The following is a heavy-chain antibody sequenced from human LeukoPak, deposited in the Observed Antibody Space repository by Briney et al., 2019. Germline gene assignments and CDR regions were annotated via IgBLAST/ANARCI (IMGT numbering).Heavy chain of an antibody. CDR1: GGSIINYY. CDR3: ARWEYVTLAAFDY. D-gene: IGHD1-26*01. Sequence: KTSETLSLTCTVSGGSIINYYLYWIRQPAGKGMEWIGRIYTTGSTNYNPSLKSRVTMSVDTSKNQFSLKLSSVTAADTAEYYCARWEYVTLAAFDYWGQGALVTVSS. V-gene: IGHV4-4*07. CDR2: IYTTGST. J-gene: IGHJ4*02.